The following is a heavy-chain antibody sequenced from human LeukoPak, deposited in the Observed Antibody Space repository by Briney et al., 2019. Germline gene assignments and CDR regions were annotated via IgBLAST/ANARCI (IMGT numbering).Heavy chain of an antibody. D-gene: IGHD3-22*01. CDR3: ARASYDSSGSYFDY. Sequence: SETLSLTCTVSGGSISSGDYYWSWIRQPPGKGLEWIGYIYYRGSTYYNPSLKSRVTISVDTSKNQFSLKLSSVTAADTAVYYCARASYDSSGSYFDYWGQGTLVTVSS. V-gene: IGHV4-30-4*01. CDR2: IYYRGST. J-gene: IGHJ4*02. CDR1: GGSISSGDYY.